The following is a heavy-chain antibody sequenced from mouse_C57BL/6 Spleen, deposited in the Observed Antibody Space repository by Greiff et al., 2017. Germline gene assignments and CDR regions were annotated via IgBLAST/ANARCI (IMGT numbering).Heavy chain of an antibody. CDR2: INYDGSST. V-gene: IGHV5-16*02. J-gene: IGHJ2*01. D-gene: IGHD1-1*01. CDR1: GFTFSDYY. Sequence: EVQLVESEGGLVQPGSSMKLSCTASGFTFSDYYMAWVRQVPEKGLEWVANINYDGSSTYYLDSLKSRFIISRDNAKNILYLQMSSLKSEDTATYYCARRSSNYFDYWGQGTTLTVSS. CDR3: ARRSSNYFDY.